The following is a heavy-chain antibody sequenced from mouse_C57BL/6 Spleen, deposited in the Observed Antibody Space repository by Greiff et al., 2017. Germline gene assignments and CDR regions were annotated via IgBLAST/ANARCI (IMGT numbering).Heavy chain of an antibody. V-gene: IGHV1-55*01. CDR2: IYPGSGSI. CDR3: ARYDGYLYFDY. Sequence: QVQLQQPGAELVKPGASVKMSCKASGYTFTSYWITWVKQRPGQGLEWIGDIYPGSGSINYNEKLQSKATLTVDKSSSPAYMQLSSLTSEDSAVYYCARYDGYLYFDYWGQGTTLTVSS. D-gene: IGHD2-3*01. J-gene: IGHJ2*01. CDR1: GYTFTSYW.